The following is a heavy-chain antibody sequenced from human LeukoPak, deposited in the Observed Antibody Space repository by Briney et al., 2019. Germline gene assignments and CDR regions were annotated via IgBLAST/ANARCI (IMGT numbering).Heavy chain of an antibody. J-gene: IGHJ5*02. CDR1: GFTFSSYG. CDR3: ARERMTTHNWFDP. CDR2: IWYDGSNK. Sequence: GGSLRLSCAASGFTFSSYGMHWVRQAPGKGLEWVAVIWYDGSNKYYADSVKGRFTISRDNSKNTLYLQMNSLRAEDTAVYYCARERMTTHNWFDPWGQGTLVTVSS. V-gene: IGHV3-33*01. D-gene: IGHD4-11*01.